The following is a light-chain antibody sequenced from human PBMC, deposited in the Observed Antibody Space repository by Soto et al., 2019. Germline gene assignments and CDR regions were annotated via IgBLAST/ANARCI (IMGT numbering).Light chain of an antibody. CDR2: EVS. CDR1: STDIVGYNR. J-gene: IGLJ1*01. CDR3: SLYTSENAYV. V-gene: IGLV2-18*01. Sequence: QSALTQPPSVSRSPGQSVTITCTGTSTDIVGYNRDAWYHQPPGTAPKRMIYEVSKRPSGVPDRFSGSKSGNTASLTISGIQAADEADYYCSLYTSENAYVFGTGTKVTVL.